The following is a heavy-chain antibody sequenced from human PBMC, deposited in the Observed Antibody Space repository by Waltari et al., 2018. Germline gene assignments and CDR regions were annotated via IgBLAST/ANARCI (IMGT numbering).Heavy chain of an antibody. J-gene: IGHJ4*02. Sequence: QLQLQESGPGLVKPSETLSLTCTVSGGSISSGSYYWSWIRQPAGKGLEWIGYIYTSGSTNYNPSLKSRVTIAVDTSKNQFSLKLSSVTAADTAVYYCAREGYDTSFDYWGQGTLVTVSS. D-gene: IGHD5-12*01. CDR2: IYTSGST. V-gene: IGHV4-61*02. CDR1: GGSISSGSYY. CDR3: AREGYDTSFDY.